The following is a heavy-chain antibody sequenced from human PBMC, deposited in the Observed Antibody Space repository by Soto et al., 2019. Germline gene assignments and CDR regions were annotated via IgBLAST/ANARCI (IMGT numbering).Heavy chain of an antibody. V-gene: IGHV3-7*01. CDR1: GFTFSRSW. J-gene: IGHJ6*03. CDR2: IKQDGSEK. Sequence: EVQLVESGGGLVQPGGSLRLSCAASGFTFSRSWMSWVRQAPGKGLERVANIKQDGSEKYYVDSVNGRFSISRDNAKNSLNLQMTLLRVEDTAVYYCASGIFGGFMTPAPDYYCSTDVWGKGTTVTGSS. D-gene: IGHD3-3*01. CDR3: ASGIFGGFMTPAPDYYCSTDV.